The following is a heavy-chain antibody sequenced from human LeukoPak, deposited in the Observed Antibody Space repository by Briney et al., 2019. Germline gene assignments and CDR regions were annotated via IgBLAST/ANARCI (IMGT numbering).Heavy chain of an antibody. J-gene: IGHJ4*02. D-gene: IGHD2-2*01. CDR2: ISGSGGST. CDR3: AKMPSRVPAAKVPYYFDY. Sequence: PGGSLRLSCAASGFTFSSYAMNWVRQAPGKGLEWVSAISGSGGSTYYADSVKGRFTISRDNSKNTLYLQMNSLRAEDTAVYYCAKMPSRVPAAKVPYYFDYWGQGTLVTVSS. V-gene: IGHV3-23*01. CDR1: GFTFSSYA.